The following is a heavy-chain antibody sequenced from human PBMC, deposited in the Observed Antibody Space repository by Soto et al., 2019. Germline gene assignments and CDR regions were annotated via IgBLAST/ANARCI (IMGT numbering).Heavy chain of an antibody. V-gene: IGHV3-30*18. J-gene: IGHJ4*02. D-gene: IGHD3-10*01. Sequence: QVQLVESGGGVVQPGGSLRLSCAASGFTFSSYGMHWVRQAPGKGLEWVAVISYDGSNKYYADSVKGRFTISRDNSKNTLYLQMNSLRAEDTAVYYCAKEHFYYYGSGSPGGYFDYWGQGTLVTVSS. CDR3: AKEHFYYYGSGSPGGYFDY. CDR2: ISYDGSNK. CDR1: GFTFSSYG.